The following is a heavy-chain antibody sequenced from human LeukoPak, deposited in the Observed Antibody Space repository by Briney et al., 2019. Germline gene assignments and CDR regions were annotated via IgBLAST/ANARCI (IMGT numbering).Heavy chain of an antibody. V-gene: IGHV4-59*01. J-gene: IGHJ4*02. D-gene: IGHD5-24*01. CDR2: VYYTDKI. CDR3: ARASMRRRDGYNRHYEIDY. CDR1: NDSFSNYY. Sequence: PSETLSLTCTVSNDSFSNYYWTWIRQSPGKALEWIGYVYYTDKIHYNPSLKSRVFISADTSQNQFSLRLSSVTAADTAVYYCARASMRRRDGYNRHYEIDYWGQGTLVTVSS.